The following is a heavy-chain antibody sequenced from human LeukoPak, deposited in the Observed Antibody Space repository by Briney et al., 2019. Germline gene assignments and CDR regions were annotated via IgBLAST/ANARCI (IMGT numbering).Heavy chain of an antibody. CDR1: GFTIDDYA. D-gene: IGHD2-2*01. CDR2: ITWNRDNI. V-gene: IGHV3-9*01. Sequence: GGTLRLSCAASGFTIDDYAMHWVRHAPGKGLEWVSGITWNRDNIGYGDSVKGRFTISRDNGKNVLYLQMTSLRPEDTALYYCAKDLSSTITSALVLDVWGQGTTVIVSS. J-gene: IGHJ6*02. CDR3: AKDLSSTITSALVLDV.